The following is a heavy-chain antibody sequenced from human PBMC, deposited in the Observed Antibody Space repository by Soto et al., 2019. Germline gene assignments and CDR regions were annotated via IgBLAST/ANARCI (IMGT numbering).Heavy chain of an antibody. CDR3: ARVQYYDILTGYPTSFDI. V-gene: IGHV1-18*01. CDR1: GCTFSSYG. J-gene: IGHJ3*02. CDR2: ISAYNGNT. Sequence: GASVKVSCKASGCTFSSYGSSWVRQAPGQGLEWMGWISAYNGNTNYAQKLQGRVTMTTDTSTSTAYMELRSLRSDDTAVYYCARVQYYDILTGYPTSFDIWGQGTMVTVSS. D-gene: IGHD3-9*01.